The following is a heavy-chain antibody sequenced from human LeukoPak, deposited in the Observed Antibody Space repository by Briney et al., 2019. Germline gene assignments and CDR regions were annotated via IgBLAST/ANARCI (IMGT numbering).Heavy chain of an antibody. V-gene: IGHV4-39*07. J-gene: IGHJ5*02. CDR2: IYYSGST. Sequence: SETLSLTCTVSSGSISSSSYYWGWIRQPPGKGLEWIGSIYYSGSTYYNPSLKSRVTISVDTSKNQFSLKLSSVTAADTAVYYCARVDSSSWYWFDPWGRGTLVTVSS. CDR3: ARVDSSSWYWFDP. CDR1: SGSISSSSYY. D-gene: IGHD6-13*01.